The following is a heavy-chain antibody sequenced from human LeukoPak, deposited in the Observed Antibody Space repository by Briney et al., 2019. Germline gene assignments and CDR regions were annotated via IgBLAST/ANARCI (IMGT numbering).Heavy chain of an antibody. J-gene: IGHJ3*02. CDR2: ISWSSSTK. D-gene: IGHD3-22*01. CDR3: VKDKELYYDSSLGAFDI. Sequence: PGGSLRLSCAASGFIFDDYAMHWVRQAPGKGLEWVSGISWSSSTKGYVDSVKGRFTVSRDNAKNSLYLQLNSLRIEDTALYFCVKDKELYYDSSLGAFDIWGQGTVVIVSS. V-gene: IGHV3-9*01. CDR1: GFIFDDYA.